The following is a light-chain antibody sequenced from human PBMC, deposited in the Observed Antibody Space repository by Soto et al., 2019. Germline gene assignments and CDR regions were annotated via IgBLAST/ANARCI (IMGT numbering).Light chain of an antibody. Sequence: DIRMTQSPASLSASVGDRFTISCQASQDISNYLNWYQQTPGKAPKLLIYDASNLETGVPSRFSGSGSGTDFTFTISSLQPEDIATYYCQQYANLPITFGQGTRLEIK. CDR1: QDISNY. CDR2: DAS. V-gene: IGKV1-33*01. CDR3: QQYANLPIT. J-gene: IGKJ5*01.